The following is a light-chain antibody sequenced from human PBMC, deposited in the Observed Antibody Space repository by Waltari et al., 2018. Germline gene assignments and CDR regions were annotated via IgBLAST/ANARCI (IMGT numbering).Light chain of an antibody. CDR3: QHYDFLPT. Sequence: DIQITQSPPSLSASVGDRVTISCQASQDISTYLNWYQHKPGKSPKLLIHDASNLATGVPSRFSGRGSVTVFSFTISSLQPEDFATYYCQHYDFLPTFGPGTKVDV. CDR2: DAS. V-gene: IGKV1-33*01. CDR1: QDISTY. J-gene: IGKJ3*01.